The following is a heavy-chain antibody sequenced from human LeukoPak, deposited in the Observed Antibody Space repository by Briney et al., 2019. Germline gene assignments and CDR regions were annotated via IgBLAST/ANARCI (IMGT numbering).Heavy chain of an antibody. V-gene: IGHV4-4*07. CDR2: IYTSGST. J-gene: IGHJ4*02. D-gene: IGHD3-22*01. CDR3: ASDYFDRTGYYGFIY. CDR1: GGSISSYY. Sequence: PETLSLTCTVSGGSISSYYWSWIRQPAGKGLEWIGRIYTSGSTNYNPSLKSRVSMSVDTSKKQFSLRLSSVTAADTAIYYCASDYFDRTGYYGFIYWGQGSLVTISS.